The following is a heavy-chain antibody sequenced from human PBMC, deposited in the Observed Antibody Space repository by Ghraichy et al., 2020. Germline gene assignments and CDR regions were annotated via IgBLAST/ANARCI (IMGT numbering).Heavy chain of an antibody. CDR3: ARDRYCGGDCYFFDY. CDR1: GGSVSSGSYY. CDR2: IYYSGST. V-gene: IGHV4-61*01. J-gene: IGHJ4*02. D-gene: IGHD2-21*01. Sequence: SETLSLTCTVSGGSVSSGSYYWSWIRQPPGKGLEWIGYIYYSGSTNYNPSLKSRVTISVDTSKNQFSLKLSSVTAADTAVYYCARDRYCGGDCYFFDYWGQGTLVTVSS.